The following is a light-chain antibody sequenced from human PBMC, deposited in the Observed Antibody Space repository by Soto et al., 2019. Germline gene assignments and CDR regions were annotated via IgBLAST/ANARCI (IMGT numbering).Light chain of an antibody. CDR3: QQYGSSLT. V-gene: IGKV3-20*01. Sequence: EIVLTQSPCTLSLSPGERSTLSCWASQSVSSSFVAWYQQKPGQAPRLLIYGASSRAAGIPDRFSGSGSGTDFTLTISRLEPEDFAVYHCQQYGSSLTFGQGTKVDIK. CDR2: GAS. J-gene: IGKJ1*01. CDR1: QSVSSSF.